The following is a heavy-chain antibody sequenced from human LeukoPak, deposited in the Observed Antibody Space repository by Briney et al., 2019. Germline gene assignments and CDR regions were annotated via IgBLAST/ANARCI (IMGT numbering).Heavy chain of an antibody. V-gene: IGHV5-51*01. CDR2: IYPGDSDT. CDR1: GCSFTSYW. Sequence: GESLKISCKGSGCSFTSYWIGWVRQMPGKGLEWMGIIYPGDSDTRYSPSFQGQVTISADKSISTAYLQWSSLKASDTAMYYCARLPYYYGSGSYYNKGKREYYFDYWGQGTLVTVSS. J-gene: IGHJ4*02. CDR3: ARLPYYYGSGSYYNKGKREYYFDY. D-gene: IGHD3-10*01.